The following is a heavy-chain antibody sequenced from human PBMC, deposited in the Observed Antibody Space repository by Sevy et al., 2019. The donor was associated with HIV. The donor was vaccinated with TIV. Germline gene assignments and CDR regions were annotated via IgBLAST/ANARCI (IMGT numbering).Heavy chain of an antibody. CDR3: ARDKPQGVVIIPGSMWGGVAY. D-gene: IGHD2-2*01. V-gene: IGHV1-18*01. J-gene: IGHJ4*02. CDR1: GYTFKTYG. Sequence: ASVKVSCKTFGYTFKTYGISWVRQAPGQGLEWMGWISAYSGDTNFAQKFQGRVTMTTDTSTSTAYMELSSLRSDDTVVYFCARDKPQGVVIIPGSMWGGVAYWGQGTVVTVSS. CDR2: ISAYSGDT.